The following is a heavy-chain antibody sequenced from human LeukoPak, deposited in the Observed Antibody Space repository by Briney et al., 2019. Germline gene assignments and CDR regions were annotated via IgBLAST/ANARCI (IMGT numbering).Heavy chain of an antibody. V-gene: IGHV3-23*01. J-gene: IGHJ4*02. CDR3: AKDSGYSGYGLPFDY. CDR1: GFTFSSYA. D-gene: IGHD5-12*01. CDR2: ISGSGGST. Sequence: GGSLRLSCAASGFTFSSYAMSWVRQAPGKGLEWVSAISGSGGSTYYADSVKGRFTISRDNSKNTLYLQMNSLRAEDTAVYYCAKDSGYSGYGLPFDYWGQGTLVTVSS.